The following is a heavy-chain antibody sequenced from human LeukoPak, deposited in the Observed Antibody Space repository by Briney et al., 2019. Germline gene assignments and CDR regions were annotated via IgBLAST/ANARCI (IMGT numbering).Heavy chain of an antibody. J-gene: IGHJ4*02. Sequence: GGSLRLSCAASGFTFSSYSMNWVRHAPGKGLEWISYIISTGSTTYYADSVKGRFTVSRDNANNSVSLQMSSLRAEDTAVYYCATGFWGYCSRNSCPLDNWGQGTLVTVAS. CDR3: ATGFWGYCSRNSCPLDN. CDR1: GFTFSSYS. CDR2: IISTGSTT. D-gene: IGHD2-2*01. V-gene: IGHV3-48*01.